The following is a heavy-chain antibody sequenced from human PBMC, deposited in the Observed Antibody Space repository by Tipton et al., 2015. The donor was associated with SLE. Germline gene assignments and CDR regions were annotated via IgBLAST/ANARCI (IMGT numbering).Heavy chain of an antibody. Sequence: TLSLTCTVSGGSISSGHYWSWIRQPPGKALEWIGYIYYSGSTSYKSSLKNRITISVDTSKKQFSLKLTSVTAADTAVYYCARDNRGDHGAFESWGQGTVVTVSS. CDR2: IYYSGST. CDR1: GGSISSGHY. CDR3: ARDNRGDHGAFES. J-gene: IGHJ3*02. V-gene: IGHV4-31*03. D-gene: IGHD3-16*01.